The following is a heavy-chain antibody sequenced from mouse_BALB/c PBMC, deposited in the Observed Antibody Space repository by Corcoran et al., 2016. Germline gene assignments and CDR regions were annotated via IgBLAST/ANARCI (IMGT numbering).Heavy chain of an antibody. Sequence: QMQLQESGPGLVKPSQSLFLACSITVFPITSGYYWIWIRQSPGKPLEWMGYITHSGETFYNPSLQSPISITRETSNNQFFLQLNSVTTEDTAMYYCAGDYYGYWYFDVWGAGTTVTVS. D-gene: IGHD1-1*01. J-gene: IGHJ1*01. CDR3: AGDYYGYWYFDV. V-gene: IGHV12-3*02. CDR1: VFPITSGYY. CDR2: ITHSGET.